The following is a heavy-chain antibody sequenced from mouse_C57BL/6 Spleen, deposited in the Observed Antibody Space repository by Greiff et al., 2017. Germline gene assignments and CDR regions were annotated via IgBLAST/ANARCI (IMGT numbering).Heavy chain of an antibody. J-gene: IGHJ1*03. CDR3: ARWGNDWYFEV. D-gene: IGHD2-1*01. CDR1: GYTFTSYG. Sequence: QVQLQQSGAELARPGASVKLSCKASGYTFTSYGISWVKQRTGQGLEWVGEIYPRSGNTYYNEKFKGKATLTADKSSSTAYMELRSLTSEDAAVYFCARWGNDWYFEVWGTGTTVTVSS. CDR2: IYPRSGNT. V-gene: IGHV1-81*01.